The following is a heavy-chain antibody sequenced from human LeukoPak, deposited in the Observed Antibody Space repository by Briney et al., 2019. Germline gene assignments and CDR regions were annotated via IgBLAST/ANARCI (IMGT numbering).Heavy chain of an antibody. CDR1: GGSVSAYY. D-gene: IGHD7-27*01. Sequence: SETLSLTCTVSGGSVSAYYWNWIRQPPGKGLEWIGFIYRSGITSNNPSLKSRVTISIYTSKNDFSLTLTSVTAADTAVYYCARAPSDWGATNWFDPWGHGTLVTVSS. J-gene: IGHJ5*02. V-gene: IGHV4-59*02. CDR2: IYRSGIT. CDR3: ARAPSDWGATNWFDP.